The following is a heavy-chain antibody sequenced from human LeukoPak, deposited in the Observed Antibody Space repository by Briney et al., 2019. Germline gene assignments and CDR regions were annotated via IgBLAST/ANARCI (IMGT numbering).Heavy chain of an antibody. CDR3: ARGHMVTTWKDFDY. CDR1: GFTLSTYA. V-gene: IGHV1-3*01. J-gene: IGHJ4*02. Sequence: ASVKVSCKASGFTLSTYAIQWVRQAPGQGLEWMGWINVGNGNVKYSQKFQGRVTITRDTSASTVYMELSRLRPEDTAIYYCARGHMVTTWKDFDYWGQGTLVALSS. D-gene: IGHD4-17*01. CDR2: INVGNGNV.